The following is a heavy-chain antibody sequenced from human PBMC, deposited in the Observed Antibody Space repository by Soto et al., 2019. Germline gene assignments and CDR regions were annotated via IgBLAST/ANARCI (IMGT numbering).Heavy chain of an antibody. CDR2: IYYSGST. J-gene: IGHJ6*02. CDR1: GGSICSSSYF. Sequence: SGTLTLTCTVSGGSICSSSYFWGWIRQQPWKGLEWIGSIYYSGSTYYNPSLKSRVTISVDTSKNQFSLKLSSVTAADTAVYYCACIFSGGYGYGFYYYGMDVWGQRTTVTVSS. V-gene: IGHV4-39*01. D-gene: IGHD5-18*01. CDR3: ACIFSGGYGYGFYYYGMDV.